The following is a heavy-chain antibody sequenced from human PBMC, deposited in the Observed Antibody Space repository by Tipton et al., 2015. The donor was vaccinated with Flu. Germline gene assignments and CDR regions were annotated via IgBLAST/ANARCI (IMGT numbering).Heavy chain of an antibody. V-gene: IGHV4-39*01. CDR2: FYYSGRT. J-gene: IGHJ4*02. Sequence: TLSLTCTVSGASFSRDTSFWGWIRQPPGKGLEWIGDFYYSGRTLYNPSLESRALISVDTAKNQLSLKLNSVTAEDTAVYYCARGGGYNSGFNHCFDSWAQGILVTVSS. D-gene: IGHD5-18*01. CDR3: ARGGGYNSGFNHCFDS. CDR1: GASFSRDTSF.